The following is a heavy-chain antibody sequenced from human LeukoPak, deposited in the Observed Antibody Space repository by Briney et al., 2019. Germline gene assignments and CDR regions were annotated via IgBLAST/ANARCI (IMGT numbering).Heavy chain of an antibody. J-gene: IGHJ4*02. CDR2: IYYSGST. V-gene: IGHV4-59*01. D-gene: IGHD5-18*01. CDR3: ARGSRGYSYGHYYFDY. CDR1: DGSISSYY. Sequence: SETLSLTCTVSDGSISSYYWSWIRQPPGKGLEWIGYIYYSGSTNYNPSLKSRVTISVDTSKNQFSLKLSSVTAADTAVYYCARGSRGYSYGHYYFDYWGQGTLVTVSS.